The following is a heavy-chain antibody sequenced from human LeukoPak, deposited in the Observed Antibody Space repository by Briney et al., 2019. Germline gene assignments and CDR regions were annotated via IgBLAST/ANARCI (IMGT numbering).Heavy chain of an antibody. J-gene: IGHJ4*02. CDR3: ATYRQVLLPFES. V-gene: IGHV3-48*01. CDR2: IGSSSSTI. CDR1: GFTFSSYR. D-gene: IGHD2-8*02. Sequence: GGSLRLSCAASGFTFSSYRMNWVRQAPGKGLEWVSYIGSSSSTIYYADSVKGRFTISRDNAKNSLYLQMNSLRAEDTAIYYCATYRQVLLPFESWGQGTLVTVSS.